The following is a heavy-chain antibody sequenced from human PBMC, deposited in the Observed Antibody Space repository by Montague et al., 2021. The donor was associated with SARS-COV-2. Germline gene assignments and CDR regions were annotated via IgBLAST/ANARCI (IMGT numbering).Heavy chain of an antibody. CDR1: GGSTSSGGYY. CDR2: IYYSGST. Sequence: TLSLSCTVSGGSTSSGGYYWSWIRQPPGKGLEWIGYIYYSGSTYYNPSLKSRVTISVDTSKHQFSLRLSSVTAADTAVYYCARARRGGGSGSYFDILVNWFDPWGQGTLVTVSS. J-gene: IGHJ5*02. CDR3: ARARRGGGSGSYFDILVNWFDP. D-gene: IGHD3-10*01. V-gene: IGHV4-31*03.